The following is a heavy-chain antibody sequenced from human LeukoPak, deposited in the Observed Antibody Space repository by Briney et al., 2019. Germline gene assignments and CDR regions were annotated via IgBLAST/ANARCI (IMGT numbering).Heavy chain of an antibody. Sequence: SETLSLTCTVSGGSISSYYWSWIRQPPGKGLEWIGYIYYSGSTNYNPSLKSRVTISVDTSKNQFSLKLSSVTAADTAVYHCARVLEQPIDYYDYYMDVWGKGTTVTVSS. V-gene: IGHV4-59*01. CDR3: ARVLEQPIDYYDYYMDV. J-gene: IGHJ6*03. CDR2: IYYSGST. CDR1: GGSISSYY. D-gene: IGHD6-13*01.